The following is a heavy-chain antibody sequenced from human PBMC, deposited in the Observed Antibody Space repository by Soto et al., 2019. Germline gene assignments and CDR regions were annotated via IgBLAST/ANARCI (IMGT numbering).Heavy chain of an antibody. CDR1: GFTFTSYV. D-gene: IGHD5-18*01. CDR3: VSDRGYGHASAPYS. Sequence: QAHLVESGGGVVQPGRSLRLSCAASGFTFTSYVMHWVRQAPGTRLEWVAVISYDGGLQHYADSVKGRFTISRDNSKNMVVLQMNSLRAEDTAVYYCVSDRGYGHASAPYSWGQGTLVSVSS. CDR2: ISYDGGLQ. V-gene: IGHV3-30*03. J-gene: IGHJ4*02.